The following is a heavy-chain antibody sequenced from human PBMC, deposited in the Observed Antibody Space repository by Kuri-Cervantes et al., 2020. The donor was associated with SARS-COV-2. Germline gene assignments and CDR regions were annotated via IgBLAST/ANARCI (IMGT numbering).Heavy chain of an antibody. J-gene: IGHJ4*02. Sequence: GESLKISCAASGFTFSSYGMHWVRQAPGKGLEWVAVISYDGSNKYYVDSVKGRFTISRDNAKNSLYLQMNSLRAEDTAVYYCARDRWTVAGGLDYWGQGTLVTVSS. CDR1: GFTFSSYG. D-gene: IGHD3-10*01. V-gene: IGHV3-30*03. CDR2: ISYDGSNK. CDR3: ARDRWTVAGGLDY.